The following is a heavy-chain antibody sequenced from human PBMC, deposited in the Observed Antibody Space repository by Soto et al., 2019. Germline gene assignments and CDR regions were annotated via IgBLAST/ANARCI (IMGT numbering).Heavy chain of an antibody. CDR3: ARTYGDYENYYYYGMDV. J-gene: IGHJ6*02. CDR2: IDWDDDK. CDR1: GFSLSTSGMC. D-gene: IGHD4-17*01. V-gene: IGHV2-70*01. Sequence: SGPTLVNPTQTLTLTCTFSGFSLSTSGMCVSWIRQPPGKALEWLALIDWDDDKYYSTSLKTRLTISKDTSKNQVVLTMTNMDPVDTATYYCARTYGDYENYYYYGMDVWGQGTTVTVSS.